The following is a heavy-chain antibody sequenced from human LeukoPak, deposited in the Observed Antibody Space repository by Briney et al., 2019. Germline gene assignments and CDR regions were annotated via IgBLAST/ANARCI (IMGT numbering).Heavy chain of an antibody. J-gene: IGHJ4*02. CDR3: ARVNGNSNFFDY. Sequence: PSETLSLTCTVSGGSLSSGSYYWSWIRQPAGKGLEWLGRIYTSGSTNYNPSLKSRVTISVDTSKNQFSLKLSSVTAADTAVYYCARVNGNSNFFDYWGQGTLVTVSS. V-gene: IGHV4-61*02. CDR2: IYTSGST. CDR1: GGSLSSGSYY. D-gene: IGHD2/OR15-2a*01.